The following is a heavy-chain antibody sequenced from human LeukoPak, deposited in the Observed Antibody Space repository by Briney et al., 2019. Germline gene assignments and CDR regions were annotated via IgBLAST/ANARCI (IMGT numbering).Heavy chain of an antibody. Sequence: SETLSLTCTVSGGSISNYYWNWIRQPPGKGLEWVGHISYSGGTKYNPSLQSRVTISIDTSKNQFSLNLGSVTAADTAVYYCARRVIMSAAGVPDTWLDPWGQGILVTVSS. CDR2: ISYSGGT. CDR1: GGSISNYY. D-gene: IGHD2-8*01. J-gene: IGHJ5*02. V-gene: IGHV4-59*08. CDR3: ARRVIMSAAGVPDTWLDP.